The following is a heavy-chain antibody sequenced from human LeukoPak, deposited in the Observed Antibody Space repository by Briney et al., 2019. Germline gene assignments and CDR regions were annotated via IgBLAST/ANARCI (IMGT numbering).Heavy chain of an antibody. CDR1: GFTFSSYW. Sequence: GSLRLSCAASGFTFSSYWMSWVRQPPGKGLEWIGSIYYSGSTYYNPSLKSRVTISVDTSKNQFSLKLSSVTAADTAVYYCARHPYYRGRGTFDYWGQGTLVTVSS. CDR2: IYYSGST. J-gene: IGHJ4*02. D-gene: IGHD5-12*01. V-gene: IGHV4-39*01. CDR3: ARHPYYRGRGTFDY.